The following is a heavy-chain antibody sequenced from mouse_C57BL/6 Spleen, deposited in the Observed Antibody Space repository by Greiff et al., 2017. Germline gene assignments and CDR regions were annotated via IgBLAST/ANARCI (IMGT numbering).Heavy chain of an antibody. CDR1: GFTFSSYG. CDR3: ARKGSDGYYGAWFAY. D-gene: IGHD2-3*01. J-gene: IGHJ3*01. Sequence: EVMLVESGGDLVKPGGSLKLSCAASGFTFSSYGMSWVRQTPDKRLEWVATISSGGSYTYYPDSVKGRFTIARDNAKNTLYLQMSSLKSEDTAMYYCARKGSDGYYGAWFAYWGQGTLVTVSA. V-gene: IGHV5-6*02. CDR2: ISSGGSYT.